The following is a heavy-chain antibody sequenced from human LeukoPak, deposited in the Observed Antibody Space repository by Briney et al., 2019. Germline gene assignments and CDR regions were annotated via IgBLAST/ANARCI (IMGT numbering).Heavy chain of an antibody. CDR2: MYHSGST. D-gene: IGHD6-13*01. CDR3: ARQSVAAAGDFDY. Sequence: SETLSLTCTVSGDSISSTGYYWGWIRQPPGKGLEWIGSMYHSGSTYYNPSLKSRVTISVDTSKNQFSLKLSSVTAADTAVYYCARQSVAAAGDFDYWGQGTLVTVSS. J-gene: IGHJ4*02. V-gene: IGHV4-39*01. CDR1: GDSISSTGYY.